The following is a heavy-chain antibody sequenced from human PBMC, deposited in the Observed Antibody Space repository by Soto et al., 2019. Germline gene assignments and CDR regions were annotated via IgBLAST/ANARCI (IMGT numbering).Heavy chain of an antibody. V-gene: IGHV1-2*04. CDR1: GYTFTGYY. J-gene: IGHJ6*02. CDR3: ARSAAVGRRSGSDYYYYGMDV. CDR2: INPNSGGT. Sequence: ASVKVSCKASGYTFTGYYMHWVRQAPGQGLEWMGWINPNSGGTNYAQKFQGWVTMTRDTSISTAYMELSRLRSDDTAVYYCARSAAVGRRSGSDYYYYGMDVWGQGTTVTVSS. D-gene: IGHD6-13*01.